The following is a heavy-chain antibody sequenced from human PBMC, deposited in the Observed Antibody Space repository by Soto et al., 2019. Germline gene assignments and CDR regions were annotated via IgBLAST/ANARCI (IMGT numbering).Heavy chain of an antibody. D-gene: IGHD3-22*01. J-gene: IGHJ4*02. CDR1: GCSIISYY. V-gene: IGHV4-59*01. Sequence: PSETLSLTCTVSGCSIISYYWNWIRQAPGKPLEWIVYVHYSGNTDYTPSLRTRVTISVDTSKNHLSLTLTPMTAADTSVYYCARDSPYSSGHRFDYWGPGTQVSVSS. CDR3: ARDSPYSSGHRFDY. CDR2: VHYSGNT.